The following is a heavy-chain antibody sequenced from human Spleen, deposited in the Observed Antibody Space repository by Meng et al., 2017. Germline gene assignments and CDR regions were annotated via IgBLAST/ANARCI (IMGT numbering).Heavy chain of an antibody. D-gene: IGHD3-9*01. CDR1: GFTFSSYE. CDR2: ISNSGSTI. J-gene: IGHJ4*02. V-gene: IGHV3-48*03. Sequence: GESLKISCAASGFTFSSYEMNWVRQAPGKGLEWLSYISNSGSTISYADSVRGRFTISRDNAKNSLFLEMNSLRADDTALYYCASWFLDSFDHWGQGTLVTVSS. CDR3: ASWFLDSFDH.